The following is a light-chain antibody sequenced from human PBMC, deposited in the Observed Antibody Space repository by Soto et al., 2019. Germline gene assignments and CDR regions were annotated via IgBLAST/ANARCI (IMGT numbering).Light chain of an antibody. CDR1: QSVSSSY. CDR2: GES. Sequence: EIVLTQSPGTLSLSPGERATLSCRASQSVSSSYLAWYQQKPGQAPRLLIYGESSRATGIPDRFSGSESGTDFTLTISRLEPEDFPEYYCQAYGSSPLVTFGQGTRLEIK. V-gene: IGKV3-20*01. J-gene: IGKJ5*01. CDR3: QAYGSSPLVT.